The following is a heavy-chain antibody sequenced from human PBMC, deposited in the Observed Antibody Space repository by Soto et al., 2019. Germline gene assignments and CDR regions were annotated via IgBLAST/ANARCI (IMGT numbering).Heavy chain of an antibody. J-gene: IGHJ4*02. D-gene: IGHD3-3*01. CDR3: ARVGSRYDFWSGPYYFDY. V-gene: IGHV4-59*01. CDR1: GGPISTFY. CDR2: IYYNGNT. Sequence: PSETLSLTCTVSGGPISTFYWSWIRQPPGKGLEWIGYIYYNGNTNYSPSLKSRVNISVDTSKNQLSLNMNSVSAADTAVNYCARVGSRYDFWSGPYYFDYWGQGTLVTVSS.